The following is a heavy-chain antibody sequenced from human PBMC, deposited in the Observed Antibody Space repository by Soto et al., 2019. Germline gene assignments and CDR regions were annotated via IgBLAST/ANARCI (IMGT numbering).Heavy chain of an antibody. CDR3: AREADSSGWDVFEI. CDR1: GFTFSSYA. J-gene: IGHJ3*02. D-gene: IGHD3-22*01. Sequence: QVQLVESGGGVVQPGRSLRLSCAASGFTFSSYAMHWVRQAPGKGLEWVAVISYDGSNKYYADSVKGRFTISRDNSKNTLYLQMNSLRAEDTAVYYCAREADSSGWDVFEIWGQGTMVTVSS. V-gene: IGHV3-30-3*01. CDR2: ISYDGSNK.